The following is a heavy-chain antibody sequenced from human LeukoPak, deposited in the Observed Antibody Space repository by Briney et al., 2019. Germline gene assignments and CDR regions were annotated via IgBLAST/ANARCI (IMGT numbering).Heavy chain of an antibody. Sequence: GGSLRLSCAASGFTFSSYGMHWVRQAPGKGLEWVAFIRYDGSNKYYADSVKGRFTISRDNSKNTLYLQMNNLRAEDTAVYYCAKAGLDYYDSSGYYNYRGAFDIWGQGTMVTVSS. CDR3: AKAGLDYYDSSGYYNYRGAFDI. D-gene: IGHD3-22*01. J-gene: IGHJ3*02. CDR2: IRYDGSNK. CDR1: GFTFSSYG. V-gene: IGHV3-30*02.